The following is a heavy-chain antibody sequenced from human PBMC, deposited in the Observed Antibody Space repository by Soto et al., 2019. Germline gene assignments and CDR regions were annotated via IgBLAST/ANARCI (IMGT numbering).Heavy chain of an antibody. D-gene: IGHD1-1*01. CDR1: GFTFSDHY. J-gene: IGHJ4*02. CDR2: SSNSGSFT. Sequence: RGSLRLSCAPSGFTFSDHYMSWIRQAPGKGLEWIGYSSNSGSFTRYADSVKGRFSISRDNAKNSLYLQINSLRGDDTAIYYCVRSGDNYNLLDYWGQGTPVTVSS. V-gene: IGHV3-11*06. CDR3: VRSGDNYNLLDY.